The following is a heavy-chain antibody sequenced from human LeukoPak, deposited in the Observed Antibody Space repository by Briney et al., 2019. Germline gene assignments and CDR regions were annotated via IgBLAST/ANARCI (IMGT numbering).Heavy chain of an antibody. D-gene: IGHD7-27*01. CDR1: GFSLSAYT. Sequence: GESLKISCVASGFSLSAYTMQWVRQAPGKGLEWVALISDDLERMALISDDGGNKFYADSVRGRFTTSRDNAKNTVYLQMNSLRAEDTAVYYCARDIALGRIEYWGQGTLVTVSS. CDR2: ISDDGGNK. CDR3: ARDIALGRIEY. V-gene: IGHV3-30-3*01. J-gene: IGHJ4*02.